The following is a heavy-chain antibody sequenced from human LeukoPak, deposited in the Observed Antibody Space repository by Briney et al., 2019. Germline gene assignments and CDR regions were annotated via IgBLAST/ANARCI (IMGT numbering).Heavy chain of an antibody. CDR1: GFTFSSYS. CDR3: ASYITMVQGRYFDY. D-gene: IGHD3-10*01. Sequence: PGGSLRLSCAASGFTFSSYSMNWVRQAPGKGLEWVSSISSSSSYIYYADSVRGRFTISRDNAKNSLYLQMNSLRAEDTAVYYCASYITMVQGRYFDYWGQGTLVTVSS. CDR2: ISSSSSYI. V-gene: IGHV3-21*01. J-gene: IGHJ4*02.